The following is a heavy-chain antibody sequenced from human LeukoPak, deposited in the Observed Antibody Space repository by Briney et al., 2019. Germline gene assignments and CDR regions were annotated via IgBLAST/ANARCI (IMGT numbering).Heavy chain of an antibody. Sequence: GGSLRLSCAASGFTFSSYWMHWVRQAPGKGPVWVARVNSDGSSTSHADSVKGRFTISRDNAKNTLYLQMNSLRAEDTAVYYCARDLLIPSLAFDIWGQGTMVAVSS. CDR2: VNSDGSST. V-gene: IGHV3-74*01. J-gene: IGHJ3*02. CDR1: GFTFSSYW. D-gene: IGHD2-21*01. CDR3: ARDLLIPSLAFDI.